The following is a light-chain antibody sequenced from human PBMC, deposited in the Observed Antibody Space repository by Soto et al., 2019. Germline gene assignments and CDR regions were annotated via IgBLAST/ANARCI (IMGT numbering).Light chain of an antibody. CDR1: SGRISHP. CDR2: INSDGSH. CDR3: QTWGTGIV. V-gene: IGLV4-69*01. J-gene: IGLJ2*01. Sequence: QLVLTQSPSASASLGASVKLTCTLGSGRISHPIAWHQQQPEKGPRYLIKINSDGSHITGDGIPDRVSGSSSGAERYLTIAGLQSEDEADYYCQTWGTGIVFGGGTKLTV.